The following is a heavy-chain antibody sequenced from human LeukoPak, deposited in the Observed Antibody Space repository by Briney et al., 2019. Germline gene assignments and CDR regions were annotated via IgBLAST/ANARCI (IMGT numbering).Heavy chain of an antibody. CDR2: IGGSGGST. D-gene: IGHD3-10*01. V-gene: IGHV3-23*01. CDR3: AKGAWLDY. Sequence: GGSLRLSCAASGFTFSDAWMSWVRQAPGKGLEWVSAIGGSGGSTDYADSVKGRFTISRDNSKNTLYLQMNSLRAEDTAVYYCAKGAWLDYWGQGTLVTVSS. CDR1: GFTFSDAW. J-gene: IGHJ1*01.